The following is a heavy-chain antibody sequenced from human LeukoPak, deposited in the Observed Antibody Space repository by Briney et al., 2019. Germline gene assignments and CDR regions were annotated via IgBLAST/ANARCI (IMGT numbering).Heavy chain of an antibody. D-gene: IGHD2-2*01. Sequence: PSQTLSLTCTVSGRSISSGGYYWSSIRQHPGKGLEWIGYIYYSGSTNYNPSLKSRVTISVDTSKNQFSLKLSSVTAADTAVYYCATSEDAFDIWGQGTMVTVSS. CDR3: ATSEDAFDI. CDR1: GRSISSGGYY. CDR2: IYYSGST. J-gene: IGHJ3*02. V-gene: IGHV4-31*03.